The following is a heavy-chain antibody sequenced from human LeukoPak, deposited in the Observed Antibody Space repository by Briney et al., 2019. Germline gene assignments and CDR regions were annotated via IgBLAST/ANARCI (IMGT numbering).Heavy chain of an antibody. V-gene: IGHV1-69*06. CDR3: ARDGGRGVVVVAATPGYYYGMDV. D-gene: IGHD2-15*01. CDR2: IIPIFGTA. J-gene: IGHJ6*04. CDR1: GGTFSSYA. Sequence: SVKVSCKASGGTFSSYAISWVRQAPGQGLEWMGGIIPIFGTANYAQKFQGRVTITADKSTSTAYMELSSLRSEDTAVYYCARDGGRGVVVVAATPGYYYGMDVWGKGTTVTVSS.